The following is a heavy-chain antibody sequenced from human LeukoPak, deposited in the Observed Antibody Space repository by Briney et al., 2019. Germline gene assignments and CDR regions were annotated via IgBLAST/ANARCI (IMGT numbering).Heavy chain of an antibody. D-gene: IGHD2-21*02. V-gene: IGHV3-20*04. J-gene: IGHJ6*03. CDR1: GFTFDDYG. CDR3: ARELSTGIGYYYMDV. CDR2: TNWNGGST. Sequence: GGSLRLSCAAPGFTFDDYGMSWVRQAPGKGLEWVSGTNWNGGSTGYADSVKGRFTISRDNAKNSLYLQVNSLRAEDTALYYCARELSTGIGYYYMDVWGKGTTVTVSS.